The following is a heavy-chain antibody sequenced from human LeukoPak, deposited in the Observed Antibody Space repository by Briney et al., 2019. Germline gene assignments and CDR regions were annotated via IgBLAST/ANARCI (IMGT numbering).Heavy chain of an antibody. CDR2: IYYSTNT. Sequence: PSETLSLTCTVSGGSISISSYYWGWIRQTPGKGLEWIGSIYYSTNTYYNPSLKSRVTISIDTSKNQFSLKLSSVTAADTAVYYCARHHRVQRATIDYFDYWGQVTLVTVSS. CDR1: GGSISISSYY. CDR3: ARHHRVQRATIDYFDY. D-gene: IGHD1-26*01. V-gene: IGHV4-39*01. J-gene: IGHJ4*02.